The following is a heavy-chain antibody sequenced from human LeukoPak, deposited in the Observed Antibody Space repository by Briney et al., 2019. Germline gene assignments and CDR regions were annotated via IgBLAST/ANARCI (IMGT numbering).Heavy chain of an antibody. J-gene: IGHJ6*04. V-gene: IGHV4-34*01. CDR2: INHSGST. CDR3: ARENVVVPAAIGLYYGMDV. D-gene: IGHD2-2*01. Sequence: PSETLSLACAVYGGSFSGYYWSWIRQPPGKGLEWIGEINHSGSTNYNPSLKSRVTISVDTSKNQFSLKLSSVTAADTAVYYCARENVVVPAAIGLYYGMDVWGKGTTVTVSS. CDR1: GGSFSGYY.